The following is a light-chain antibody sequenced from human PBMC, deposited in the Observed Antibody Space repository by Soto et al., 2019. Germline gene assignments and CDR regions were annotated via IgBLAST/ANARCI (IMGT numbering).Light chain of an antibody. Sequence: QSVLTQPPSVSAAPGQKVTISCSGSSPNIGKNYVSWYLHLPGTAPKFLIYDNDVRASGIPDRFSGSKSGTSATLGITGLQPGDEADYYRATWDSSLKAVVFGGGTKLTVL. V-gene: IGLV1-51*01. CDR2: DND. J-gene: IGLJ2*01. CDR1: SPNIGKNY. CDR3: ATWDSSLKAVV.